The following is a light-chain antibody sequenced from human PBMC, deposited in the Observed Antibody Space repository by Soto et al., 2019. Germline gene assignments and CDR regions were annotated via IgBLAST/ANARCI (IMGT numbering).Light chain of an antibody. V-gene: IGKV3-20*01. CDR1: QSVSSY. CDR3: QQYGSSGT. Sequence: EIVLTQSPGALSLSPGERATLSCRASQSVSSYLAWYQQKAGQAPRLLIYDASNRATGIPDRFSGSGSGTDFTLTISRLEPEDFAVYYCQQYGSSGTFGQGTKVDI. CDR2: DAS. J-gene: IGKJ1*01.